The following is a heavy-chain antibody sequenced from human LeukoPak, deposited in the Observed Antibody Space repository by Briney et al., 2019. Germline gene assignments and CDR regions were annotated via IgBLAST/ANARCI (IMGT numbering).Heavy chain of an antibody. CDR3: TTEGFTGNYYYFDY. J-gene: IGHJ4*02. Sequence: ETLSLTCTVSGGSISSYYWSWIRQAPGKGLEWVANIKQDGSQRNYVDSVRGRFTISRDNAKNSLYLQLNNLRAEDTAVYYCTTEGFTGNYYYFDYWGQGTLVTVSS. CDR1: GGSISSYY. D-gene: IGHD1-26*01. CDR2: IKQDGSQR. V-gene: IGHV3-7*01.